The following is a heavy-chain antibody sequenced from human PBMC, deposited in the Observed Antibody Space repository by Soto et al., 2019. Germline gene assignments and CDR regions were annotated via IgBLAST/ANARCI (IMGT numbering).Heavy chain of an antibody. CDR1: GYIFTNYA. V-gene: IGHV1-3*01. Sequence: QVHLVQSGAEVKKPGASVTLSCKTSGYIFTNYAMHWVRQAPGQSLEWMGWINAINGHTNYPQRFQGRVTITRDTAASTAYMELSSLRSEDTAVYYCARGQGNGSGSYSRYWGQGTLVTVSS. J-gene: IGHJ4*02. CDR3: ARGQGNGSGSYSRY. CDR2: INAINGHT. D-gene: IGHD3-10*01.